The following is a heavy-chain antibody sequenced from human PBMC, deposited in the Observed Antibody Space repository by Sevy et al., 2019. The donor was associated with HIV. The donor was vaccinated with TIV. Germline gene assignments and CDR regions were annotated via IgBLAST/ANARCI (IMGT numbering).Heavy chain of an antibody. V-gene: IGHV1-69*13. CDR1: GGTFSSYA. CDR3: ARGREGHYYYMDV. J-gene: IGHJ6*03. Sequence: ASVKVSCKASGGTFSSYAISWVRQAPGQGLEWMGGIIPIFGTANYAQKFQGRVTITADESTSTAYMELSSLRSEDTAGYYCARGREGHYYYMDVWGKGTTVTVSS. CDR2: IIPIFGTA.